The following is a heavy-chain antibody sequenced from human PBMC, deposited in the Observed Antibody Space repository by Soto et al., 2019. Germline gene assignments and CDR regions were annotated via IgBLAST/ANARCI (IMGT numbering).Heavy chain of an antibody. CDR1: GYTLSQLS. CDR3: AIGVSGFDS. V-gene: IGHV1-24*01. CDR2: FDRKDGEI. J-gene: IGHJ4*02. Sequence: ASVKVSCKVSGYTLSQLSIHWVRQAPGKGPEWMGGFDRKDGEIIYEEKFQGRVTMTEDTSTDTAYLDLTSLRSEDTAVYYCAIGVSGFDSWGQGTPVTVSS. D-gene: IGHD6-19*01.